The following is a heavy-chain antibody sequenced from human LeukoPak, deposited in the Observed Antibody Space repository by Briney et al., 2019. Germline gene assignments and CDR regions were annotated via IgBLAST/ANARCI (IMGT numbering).Heavy chain of an antibody. CDR3: ARDHRYGGLFDY. D-gene: IGHD4-17*01. CDR1: GFTFSNYG. CDR2: ISGSGNST. J-gene: IGHJ4*02. Sequence: GGYLRLSCAAYGFTFSNYGMSWDRQAPGKELVCVSAISGSGNSTYYADSLKGRFTISRDNTNNTLYLQVNSLRAEDTAVYYCARDHRYGGLFDYWGQGTLVTVSS. V-gene: IGHV3-23*01.